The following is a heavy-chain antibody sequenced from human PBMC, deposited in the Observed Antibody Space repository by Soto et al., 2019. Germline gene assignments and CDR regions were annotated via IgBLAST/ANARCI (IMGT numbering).Heavy chain of an antibody. D-gene: IGHD3-3*01. V-gene: IGHV3-48*03. CDR2: ISSSGSTI. CDR1: GFTFSSYE. Sequence: GGSLRLSCAASGFTFSSYEMNWVRQAPGKGLEWVSYISSSGSTIYYADSVKGRFTISRDNAKNSLYLQMNSPRAEDTAVYYCARVGYDFWSGVFDYWGQGTLVTVSS. CDR3: ARVGYDFWSGVFDY. J-gene: IGHJ4*02.